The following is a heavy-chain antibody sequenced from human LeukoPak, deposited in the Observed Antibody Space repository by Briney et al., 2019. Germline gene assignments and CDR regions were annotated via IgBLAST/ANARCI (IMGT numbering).Heavy chain of an antibody. CDR3: ARGIQREYDY. D-gene: IGHD3-10*01. CDR1: GGSISNGPFY. V-gene: IGHV4-39*07. Sequence: SETLSLTCTVSGGSISNGPFYWGWIRQPPGKGLEWIGSIYTGGSTYYNPSLQSRVTISVDTSKNQFSLKLSSVTAADTAVYYCARGIQREYDYWGQGTLVTVSS. CDR2: IYTGGST. J-gene: IGHJ4*02.